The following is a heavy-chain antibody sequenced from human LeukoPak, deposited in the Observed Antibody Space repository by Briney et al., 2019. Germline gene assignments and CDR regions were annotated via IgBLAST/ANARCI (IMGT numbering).Heavy chain of an antibody. CDR3: AKVLEQLVPDY. J-gene: IGHJ4*02. V-gene: IGHV3-21*01. Sequence: GGSLRLSCAASGFSFSNYWMSWVRQAPGKGLEWVSYISSSSSYIYYADSVKGRFTISRDNAKNSLYLQMNSLRAEDTAVYYCAKVLEQLVPDYWGQGTLVTVSS. CDR2: ISSSSSYI. CDR1: GFSFSNYW. D-gene: IGHD6-6*01.